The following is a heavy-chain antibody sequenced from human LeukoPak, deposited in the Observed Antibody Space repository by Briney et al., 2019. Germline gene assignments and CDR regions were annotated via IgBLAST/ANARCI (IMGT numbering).Heavy chain of an antibody. Sequence: SETLSLTCTVSGGSISSYDWSWIRQPPGKGLECIGYIDYSGSTNYNPSLKSRVTISVDTSRNQFSLSLSSVTVADTAVYYCARGSAYWYYWGQGTLVTVSS. CDR2: IDYSGST. D-gene: IGHD3-22*01. J-gene: IGHJ4*02. CDR1: GGSISSYD. CDR3: ARGSAYWYY. V-gene: IGHV4-59*01.